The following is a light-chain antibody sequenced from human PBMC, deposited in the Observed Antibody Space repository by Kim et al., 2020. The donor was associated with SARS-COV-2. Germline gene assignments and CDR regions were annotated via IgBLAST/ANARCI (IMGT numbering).Light chain of an antibody. CDR2: AAS. CDR1: QGIGTY. CDR3: QQYFSYALT. Sequence: AIQMTQSPSLLSASTGDRVTITCRASQGIGTYVVWYRQEPGKAPNLLIYAASSLRSGVPSRFSGSGFGADFTLTISGLQSEDFATYYYQQYFSYALTFGGGTKVDIK. J-gene: IGKJ4*01. V-gene: IGKV1-8*01.